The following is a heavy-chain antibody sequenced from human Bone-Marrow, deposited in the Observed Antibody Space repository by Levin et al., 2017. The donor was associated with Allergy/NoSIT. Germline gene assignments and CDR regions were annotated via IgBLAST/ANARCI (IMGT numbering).Heavy chain of an antibody. D-gene: IGHD4-23*01. J-gene: IGHJ4*02. CDR3: ARVSKVETPIYFDF. CDR2: IFRTGST. Sequence: SQTLSLTCTVSGDSISRYYWSYIRQAPGKGLEWIGFIFRTGSTNYNPSLKSRVTMSIDTSKNQVSLKLSSVTAADTAIYYCARVSKVETPIYFDFWGQGALVSVSS. CDR1: GDSISRYY. V-gene: IGHV4-59*01.